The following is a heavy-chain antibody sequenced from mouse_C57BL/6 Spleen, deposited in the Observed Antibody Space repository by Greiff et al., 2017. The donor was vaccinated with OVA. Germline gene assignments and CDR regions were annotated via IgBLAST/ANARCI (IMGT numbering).Heavy chain of an antibody. CDR3: AREPYDYDRDWYFDV. Sequence: EVKLEESGPGLVKPSQSLSLTCSVTGYSITSGYYWNWIRQFPGNKLEWMGYISYDGSNNYNPSLKNRISITRDTSKNQFFLKLNSVTTEDTATYYCAREPYDYDRDWYFDVWGTGTTVTVSS. CDR1: GYSITSGYY. J-gene: IGHJ1*03. D-gene: IGHD2-4*01. CDR2: ISYDGSN. V-gene: IGHV3-6*01.